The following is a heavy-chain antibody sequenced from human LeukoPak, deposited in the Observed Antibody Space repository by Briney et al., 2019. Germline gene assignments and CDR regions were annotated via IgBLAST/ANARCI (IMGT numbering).Heavy chain of an antibody. Sequence: PGGSLRLSCAASGFTFSSYSMNWVRQAPGKGLEWVSSISSSSSYIYYADSVKGRFTISRDNAKNSLYLQMNSLRAEDTAVYYCAKGGFVVAEYFQHWGQGTLVTVSS. J-gene: IGHJ1*01. CDR3: AKGGFVVAEYFQH. D-gene: IGHD3-16*02. V-gene: IGHV3-21*01. CDR2: ISSSSSYI. CDR1: GFTFSSYS.